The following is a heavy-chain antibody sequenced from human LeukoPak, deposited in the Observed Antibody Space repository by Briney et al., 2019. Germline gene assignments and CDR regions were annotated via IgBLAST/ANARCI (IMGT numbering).Heavy chain of an antibody. Sequence: GASVKVSCKASGYTFTGYYMHWVRQAPGQGLEWMGWMNPNSGNTGYAQKFQGRVTMTRNTSISTAYMELSSLRSEDTAVYYCARELLGQLYWGQGTLVTVSS. CDR1: GYTFTGYY. D-gene: IGHD1-1*01. V-gene: IGHV1-8*02. J-gene: IGHJ4*02. CDR2: MNPNSGNT. CDR3: ARELLGQLY.